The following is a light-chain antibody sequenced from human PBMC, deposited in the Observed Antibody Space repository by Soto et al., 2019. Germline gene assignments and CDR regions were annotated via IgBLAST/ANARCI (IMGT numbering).Light chain of an antibody. CDR3: QQVNRYPWT. CDR1: QDISSS. Sequence: IQLTQSPSSLSPSVGDRVTITCRASQDISSSLAWYQQKPGKAPKLLISAVSTLQSGVPSRFSGSGSGTDFTLTITSLQPEDFATYYCQQVNRYPWTFGQGTKVDIK. CDR2: AVS. J-gene: IGKJ1*01. V-gene: IGKV1-9*01.